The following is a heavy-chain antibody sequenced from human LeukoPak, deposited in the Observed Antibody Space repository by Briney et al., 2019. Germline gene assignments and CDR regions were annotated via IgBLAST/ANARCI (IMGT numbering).Heavy chain of an antibody. CDR1: GGSINSYY. CDR3: ARLGVRYSTSSWWFDP. J-gene: IGHJ5*02. CDR2: IYHSGST. Sequence: PSETLPLTCTVSGGSINSYYWSWIRQPPGKGLEWIGYIYHSGSTNYRPSLKSRVTTSVDTSKNQFSLKLSSVTAADTAVYYCARLGVRYSTSSWWFDPWGQGTLVTVSS. V-gene: IGHV4-59*08. D-gene: IGHD6-6*01.